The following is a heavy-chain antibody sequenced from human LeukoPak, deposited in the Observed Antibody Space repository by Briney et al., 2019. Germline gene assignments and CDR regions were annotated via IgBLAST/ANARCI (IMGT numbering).Heavy chain of an antibody. D-gene: IGHD1-1*01. Sequence: SEALSLTCTVSGGSISSYYWSWIRQPPGKGLEWIGYIYYSGSTNYNPSLKSRVTISVDTSKDQFSLKLSSVTAADTAVYYCARDPNDGVYDYWGQGTLVTVSS. CDR2: IYYSGST. CDR3: ARDPNDGVYDY. V-gene: IGHV4-59*01. CDR1: GGSISSYY. J-gene: IGHJ4*02.